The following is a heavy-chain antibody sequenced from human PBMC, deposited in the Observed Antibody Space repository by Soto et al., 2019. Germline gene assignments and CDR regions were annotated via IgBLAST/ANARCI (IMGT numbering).Heavy chain of an antibody. J-gene: IGHJ4*02. V-gene: IGHV1-24*01. CDR3: ATPSRLGDYGPDSFDY. CDR2: FDPEDGGT. CDR1: GYTLTELS. Sequence: QVQLVQSGAEVKKPGASVKVSCKVSGYTLTELSMHWVRQAPGKGLEWMGGFDPEDGGTIYAQKFQGRVTMTEDTSTDTAYMELSSLRSEDTAVYYCATPSRLGDYGPDSFDYWGQGTLVTVSS. D-gene: IGHD4-17*01.